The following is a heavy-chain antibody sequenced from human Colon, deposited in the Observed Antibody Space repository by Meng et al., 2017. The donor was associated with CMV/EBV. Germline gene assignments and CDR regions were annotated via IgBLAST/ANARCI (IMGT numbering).Heavy chain of an antibody. Sequence: GESLKISCAASGFTFSSHAMTWVRQDPEKGLEWVSAISASGATTYYADSVRGRFTISRDNSKNSLSLQMNHLRGEDSAVYYCARGYGPAAIIDFWGQGTLVTVSS. V-gene: IGHV3-23*01. CDR1: GFTFSSHA. CDR3: ARGYGPAAIIDF. D-gene: IGHD2-2*01. CDR2: ISASGATT. J-gene: IGHJ4*02.